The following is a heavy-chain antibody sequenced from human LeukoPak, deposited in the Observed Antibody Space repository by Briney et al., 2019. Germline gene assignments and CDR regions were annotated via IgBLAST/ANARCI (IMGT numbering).Heavy chain of an antibody. Sequence: PGGSLRLSCAASGFTFSSNWMTWVRQAPGKGLEWVAGMKGDGSEEKYVDSVKGRFTISRDNAKNSLYLEMNSLRAEDTAVYYCANGGWYSEYWGQGTLVTVSS. CDR2: MKGDGSEE. V-gene: IGHV3-7*05. CDR1: GFTFSSNW. CDR3: ANGGWYSEY. D-gene: IGHD2-15*01. J-gene: IGHJ4*02.